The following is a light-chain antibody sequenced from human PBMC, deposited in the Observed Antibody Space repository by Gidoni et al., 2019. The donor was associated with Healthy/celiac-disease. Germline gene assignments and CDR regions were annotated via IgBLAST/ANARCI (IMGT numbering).Light chain of an antibody. CDR1: SSNIGAGYD. CDR3: QSYDSSLSGSVV. J-gene: IGLJ2*01. V-gene: IGLV1-40*01. Sequence: QSLLTQPPSVSGAPGQRVTISCTGSSSNIGAGYDVPWYQQLPGTAPKLLISGNSNRPSGVPDRFSGSKSGTSACLAITGLQAEDEADYYCQSYDSSLSGSVVFGGGTKLTVL. CDR2: GNS.